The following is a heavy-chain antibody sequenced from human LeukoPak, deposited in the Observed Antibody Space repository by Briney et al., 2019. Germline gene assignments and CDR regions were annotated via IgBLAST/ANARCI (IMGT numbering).Heavy chain of an antibody. CDR1: GYTFTGYY. J-gene: IGHJ4*02. CDR3: ARGEAPEDK. CDR2: INPHTGDT. Sequence: ASVEVSCKASGYTFTGYYIHWVRQAPGQGLEWLGWINPHTGDTYHAQKFQGRVTMTSDASVNTAYMQLSRLKSDDTAIYYCARGEAPEDKWGQGTLVTVSS. V-gene: IGHV1-2*02.